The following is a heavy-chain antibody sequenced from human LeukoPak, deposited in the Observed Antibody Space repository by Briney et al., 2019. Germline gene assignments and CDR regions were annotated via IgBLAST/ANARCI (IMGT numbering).Heavy chain of an antibody. V-gene: IGHV3-66*04. CDR2: IFSGRSA. CDR3: TRRGID. CDR1: GFTVSSNY. Sequence: GGSERLSCAASGFTVSSNYMSWVRQAPGKGLEWVSLIFSGRSAYYADSVKGRFTISRDNSKNTLYLQMNSLRAEDVALYYCTRRGIDWGQGILV. J-gene: IGHJ4*02.